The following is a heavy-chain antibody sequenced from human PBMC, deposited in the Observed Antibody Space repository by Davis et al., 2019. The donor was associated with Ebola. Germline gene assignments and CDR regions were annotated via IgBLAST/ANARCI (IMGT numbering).Heavy chain of an antibody. CDR2: IGASNEGI. CDR1: KFNFNVHG. V-gene: IGHV3-48*02. J-gene: IGHJ6*02. D-gene: IGHD4-17*01. Sequence: GGSLRLSCAASKFNFNVHGMYWFRQSPGKSLEWLSYIGASNEGINYAGSVKDRFTVSRDNAKDSLYLDMNSLRDEDTAVYYCARRIIGDSRGGVDVWGQGTTVSVSS. CDR3: ARRIIGDSRGGVDV.